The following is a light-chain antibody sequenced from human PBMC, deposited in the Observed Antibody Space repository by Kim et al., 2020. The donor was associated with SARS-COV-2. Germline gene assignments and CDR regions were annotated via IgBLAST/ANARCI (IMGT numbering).Light chain of an antibody. CDR2: GAS. CDR1: QSVPSDY. Sequence: IALTQSPDTLSLSPGERATLSCRASQSVPSDYVAWYQQKPGQAPRLLIDGASRRATGIPVRFAGSGSGTDFSLTISGLELEDFAVYYCQRYGNEPWTFGQGTKVDIK. CDR3: QRYGNEPWT. J-gene: IGKJ1*01. V-gene: IGKV3-20*01.